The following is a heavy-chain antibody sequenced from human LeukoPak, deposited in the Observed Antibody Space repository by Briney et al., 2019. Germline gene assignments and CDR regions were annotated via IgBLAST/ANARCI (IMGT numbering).Heavy chain of an antibody. D-gene: IGHD3-22*01. V-gene: IGHV3-30-3*01. CDR2: ISYDGSNK. CDR3: ARASYKWLFTGGYFDY. J-gene: IGHJ4*02. CDR1: GFTFSSYA. Sequence: GGSLRLSCAASGFTFSSYAMHRVRQAPGKGLEWVAVISYDGSNKYYADSVKGRFTISRDNSKNTLYLQMNSLRAEDTAVYYCARASYKWLFTGGYFDYWGQGTLVTVSS.